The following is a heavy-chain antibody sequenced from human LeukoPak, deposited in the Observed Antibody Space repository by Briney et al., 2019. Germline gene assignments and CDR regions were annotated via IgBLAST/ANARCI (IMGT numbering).Heavy chain of an antibody. CDR2: ISGNGGDT. Sequence: GGSLRLSCAASGFTFSSYSMSWVRQAPGKGLEWVSVISGNGGDTFYADSVKGRFTLSRDNSKNTLYLEMNSLRFEDTAAYYCATGYKYYYYYYMDVWGRGTTVTISS. CDR3: ATGYKYYYYYYMDV. D-gene: IGHD5-24*01. J-gene: IGHJ6*03. CDR1: GFTFSSYS. V-gene: IGHV3-23*01.